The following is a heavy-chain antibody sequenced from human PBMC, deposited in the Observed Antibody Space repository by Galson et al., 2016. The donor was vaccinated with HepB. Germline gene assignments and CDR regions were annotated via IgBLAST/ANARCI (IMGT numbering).Heavy chain of an antibody. V-gene: IGHV3-30*18. CDR1: GFTFSSYG. CDR2: ISYDGSNK. D-gene: IGHD2-2*01. J-gene: IGHJ4*02. Sequence: SLRLSCAASGFTFSSYGMHWVRQAPGKGLEWVAFISYDGSNKKYADSGKGRFTISRDNSTKTLYLQMNSLRAEDTAVYYCAKDGRIYCSSASCHDHFHYWGQGTLVTVSS. CDR3: AKDGRIYCSSASCHDHFHY.